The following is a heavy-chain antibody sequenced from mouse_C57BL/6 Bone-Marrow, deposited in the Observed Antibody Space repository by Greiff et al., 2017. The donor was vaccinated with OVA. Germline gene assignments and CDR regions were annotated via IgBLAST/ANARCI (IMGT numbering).Heavy chain of an antibody. CDR2: ISDGGSYT. CDR1: GFTFSSYA. V-gene: IGHV5-4*01. J-gene: IGHJ2*01. CDR3: ARDYHY. Sequence: EVKLVESGGGLVKPGGSLKLSCAASGFTFSSYAMSWVRQTPEKRLEWVATISDGGSYTYYPDKVKGRFTISRDNAKNNLYLQMSHLESEDTAIYYCARDYHYWGQGTTLTVSS.